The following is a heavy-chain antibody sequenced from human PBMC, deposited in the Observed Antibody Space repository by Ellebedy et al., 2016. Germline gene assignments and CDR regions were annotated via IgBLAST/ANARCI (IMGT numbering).Heavy chain of an antibody. CDR2: IKQDGSDK. V-gene: IGHV3-7*01. CDR3: ARVDGRKVQGGVFFSDS. Sequence: GESLKISXAASGFTFSNYWMNWVRQAPGKGLEWVANIKQDGSDKAYLDSVKGRFTVSRDNAKNSLYLEMNSLTDDDTAVYYCARVDGRKVQGGVFFSDSWGQGTLVTVSS. D-gene: IGHD3-16*01. CDR1: GFTFSNYW. J-gene: IGHJ4*02.